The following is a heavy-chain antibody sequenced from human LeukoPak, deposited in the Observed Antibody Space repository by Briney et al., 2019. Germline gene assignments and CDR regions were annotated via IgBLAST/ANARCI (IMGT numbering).Heavy chain of an antibody. Sequence: GSLRLSCAASGFTFSSYAMHWVRQAPGKGLEWVAVISYDGSNKYYADSVKGRFTISRDNSKNTLYLQMNSLRAEDTAVYYCARDRSPYYYDSSGSFDYWGQGTLVTVSS. D-gene: IGHD3-22*01. V-gene: IGHV3-30-3*01. CDR3: ARDRSPYYYDSSGSFDY. CDR1: GFTFSSYA. CDR2: ISYDGSNK. J-gene: IGHJ4*02.